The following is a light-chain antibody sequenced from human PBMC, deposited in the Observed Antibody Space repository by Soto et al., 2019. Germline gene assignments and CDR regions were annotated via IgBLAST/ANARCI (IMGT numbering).Light chain of an antibody. CDR3: CSYAGSYTHV. Sequence: QSVLTQPPSASGTPGQRVTISCSGRSANIGNNYVCWYQQLPGTAPKLLIYSNNQRPSGVPDRFSGSKSGNTASLTISGLQAEDEADYYCCSYAGSYTHVFGTGTKVTVL. CDR2: SNN. V-gene: IGLV1-47*02. J-gene: IGLJ1*01. CDR1: SANIGNNY.